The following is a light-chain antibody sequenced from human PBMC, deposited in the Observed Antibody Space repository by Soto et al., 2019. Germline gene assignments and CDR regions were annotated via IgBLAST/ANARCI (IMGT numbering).Light chain of an antibody. Sequence: ESVLTQSPGTLSLSPVERATLSCRASQSVSSNYLAWYQQKPGQAPRLLIYGASTRATGIPDRFSGSGSGTDFTLSISRLEPEDFAVYYCQRFGGSSYSFGQGTKLEIK. CDR2: GAS. J-gene: IGKJ2*03. CDR1: QSVSSNY. CDR3: QRFGGSSYS. V-gene: IGKV3-20*01.